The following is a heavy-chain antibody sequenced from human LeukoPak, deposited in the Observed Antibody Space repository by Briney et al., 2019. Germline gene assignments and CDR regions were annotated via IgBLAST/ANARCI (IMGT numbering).Heavy chain of an antibody. V-gene: IGHV1-8*03. CDR2: MNPNSGNT. CDR1: GYTFTSYD. CDR3: AAVNVYYYDSRGGGDY. J-gene: IGHJ4*02. Sequence: ASVKVSCKASGYTFTSYDINWVRQATGQGLEWMGWMNPNSGNTGYAQKFQGRVTITRNTSISTAYMELSSLRSEDTAVYYCAAVNVYYYDSRGGGDYWGQGTLVTVSS. D-gene: IGHD3-22*01.